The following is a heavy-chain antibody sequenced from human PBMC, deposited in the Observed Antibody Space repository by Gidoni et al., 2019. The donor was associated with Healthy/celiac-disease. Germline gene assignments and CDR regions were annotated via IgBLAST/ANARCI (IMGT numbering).Heavy chain of an antibody. CDR3: ARVRGYSGYTNAFDI. V-gene: IGHV3-74*01. Sequence: EVPLVESGRGLVTPGGSLRLSCAASGFTFSSYWMHWVRQAPGKGLVWVSRINSDGSSTSYADSVKGRFTISRDNAKNTLYLQMNSLRAEDTAVYYCARVRGYSGYTNAFDIWGQGTMVTVSS. CDR2: INSDGSST. D-gene: IGHD5-12*01. J-gene: IGHJ3*02. CDR1: GFTFSSYW.